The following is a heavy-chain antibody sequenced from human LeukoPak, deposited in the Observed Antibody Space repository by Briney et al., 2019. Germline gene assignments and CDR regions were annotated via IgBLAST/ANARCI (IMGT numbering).Heavy chain of an antibody. CDR3: ARYSSGWFDY. V-gene: IGHV4-34*01. D-gene: IGHD6-19*01. Sequence: SETLSLPCAVYGGSFSGYYWSWIRQPPGKGLEWIGEINHSGSTNYNPSLKSRVTISVDTSKNQFSLKLSSVTAADTAVYYCARYSSGWFDYWGQGTLVTVSS. CDR1: GGSFSGYY. J-gene: IGHJ4*02. CDR2: INHSGST.